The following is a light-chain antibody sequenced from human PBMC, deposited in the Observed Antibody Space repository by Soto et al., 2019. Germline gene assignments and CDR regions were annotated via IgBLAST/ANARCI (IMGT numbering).Light chain of an antibody. Sequence: QSVLTQPASVSGSPGQSITVSCTGTSSDVGGYKYVSWYQHHPGRAPKLMIYEVSNRPSGVSHRFSGSKSGNTASLTISGLQPEDEADYYCQSYDSSLSGSVFGGGTKLTVL. J-gene: IGLJ2*01. CDR2: EVS. CDR3: QSYDSSLSGSV. CDR1: SSDVGGYKY. V-gene: IGLV2-14*01.